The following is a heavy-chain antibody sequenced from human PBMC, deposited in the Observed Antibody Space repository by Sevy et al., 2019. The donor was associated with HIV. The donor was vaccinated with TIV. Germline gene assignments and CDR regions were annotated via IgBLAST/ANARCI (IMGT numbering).Heavy chain of an antibody. Sequence: GGSLRLSCTASGFTFSSYDMNWVRQAPGKGLEWVSKISSSGSSIYYADSVKGRFTISRDNAKTSLNLQMNSLRAEDTAVYYCTRNGGAFDNGFDPWGQGTLVTVS. CDR1: GFTFSSYD. CDR3: TRNGGAFDNGFDP. D-gene: IGHD2-8*01. V-gene: IGHV3-48*03. CDR2: ISSSGSSI. J-gene: IGHJ5*02.